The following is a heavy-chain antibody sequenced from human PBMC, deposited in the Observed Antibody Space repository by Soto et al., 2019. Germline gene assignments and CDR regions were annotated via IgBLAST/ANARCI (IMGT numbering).Heavy chain of an antibody. CDR1: GVSISSSNW. CDR3: ARTGVGYCSSTSCYQDNWFDP. CDR2: IYHSGST. J-gene: IGHJ5*02. Sequence: SETLSLTCAVSGVSISSSNWWSWVRQPPGKGLEWIGEIYHSGSTNYNPSLKSRVTISVDKSKNQFSLKLSSVTAADTAVYYCARTGVGYCSSTSCYQDNWFDPWGQGTLVTVS. D-gene: IGHD2-2*01. V-gene: IGHV4-4*02.